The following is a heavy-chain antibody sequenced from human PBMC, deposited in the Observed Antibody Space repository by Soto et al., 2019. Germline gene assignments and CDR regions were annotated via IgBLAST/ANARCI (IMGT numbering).Heavy chain of an antibody. J-gene: IGHJ4*01. CDR1: GGSFSTYA. D-gene: IGHD6-19*01. CDR3: ARPKGSYSSGYYYFDY. V-gene: IGHV1-69*13. Sequence: LVKFSCKTSGGSFSTYAIYWVRQAPGQGLEWMGAIIPLFGTADYAQKFQGRVTITADESTSTAYMELSSLRSEDTAVYYCARPKGSYSSGYYYFDYWGHGTLVTVSS. CDR2: IIPLFGTA.